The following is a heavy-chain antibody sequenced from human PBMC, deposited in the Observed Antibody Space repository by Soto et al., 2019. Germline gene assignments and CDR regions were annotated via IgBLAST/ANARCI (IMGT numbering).Heavy chain of an antibody. CDR1: GGSISSSSYY. J-gene: IGHJ4*02. D-gene: IGHD4-17*01. V-gene: IGHV4-39*01. Sequence: SETLSLTCTVSGGSISSSSYYWGWIRQPPGKGLEWIGSIYYSGSTYYNPSLKSRVTISVDTSKNQFSLKLSSVTAADTAVYYCARQDVLGDDYGDYVFWFDYWGQGTLVTVSS. CDR2: IYYSGST. CDR3: ARQDVLGDDYGDYVFWFDY.